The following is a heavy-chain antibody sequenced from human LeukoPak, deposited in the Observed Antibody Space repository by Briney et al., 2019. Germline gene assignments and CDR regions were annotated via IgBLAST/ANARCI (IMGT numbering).Heavy chain of an antibody. CDR3: ANTGGRYYDSSGYYSS. CDR1: GFTFSSYA. CDR2: ISGGSGST. V-gene: IGHV3-23*01. D-gene: IGHD3-22*01. Sequence: GGSLRLSCAASGFTFSSYAMSWVRQAPGKGLAWVSTISGGSGSTYCADSVKGRFTMSRDNSKNTLYLQMNSLRAEDTAVYYCANTGGRYYDSSGYYSSWGQGTLVTVSS. J-gene: IGHJ5*02.